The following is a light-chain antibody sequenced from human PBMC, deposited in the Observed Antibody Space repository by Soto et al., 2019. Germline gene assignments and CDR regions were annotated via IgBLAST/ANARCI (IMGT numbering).Light chain of an antibody. CDR2: GAS. V-gene: IGKV3-20*01. CDR1: QSVSSSY. Sequence: EIVLTQSPGTLSLSPGERATLSCRASQSVSSSYLAWYQQKPGQAPGLLIYGASSRATGIPDRFSGSGSGTDFTLTISRLEPEDFAVYYCQQYGSSPSTFGGGTKV. CDR3: QQYGSSPST. J-gene: IGKJ4*01.